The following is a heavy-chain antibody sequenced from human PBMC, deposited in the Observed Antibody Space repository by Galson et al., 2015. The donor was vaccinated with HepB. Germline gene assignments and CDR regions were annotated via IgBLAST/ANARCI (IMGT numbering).Heavy chain of an antibody. V-gene: IGHV3-30-3*01. CDR3: ASTYCSSTSCYAIDAFDI. D-gene: IGHD2-2*01. Sequence: SLRLSCAASGFTFSSYAMHWVRQAPGKGLEWVAVISYDGSNKYYADSVKGRFTISRDNSKNTLYLQMNSLRAEDTAVYYCASTYCSSTSCYAIDAFDIWGQGTIVTVSS. CDR1: GFTFSSYA. CDR2: ISYDGSNK. J-gene: IGHJ3*02.